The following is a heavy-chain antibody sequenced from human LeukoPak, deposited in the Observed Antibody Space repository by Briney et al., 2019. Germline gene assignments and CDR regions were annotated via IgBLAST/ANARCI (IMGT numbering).Heavy chain of an antibody. J-gene: IGHJ4*02. D-gene: IGHD3-9*01. V-gene: IGHV4-4*07. CDR2: IYTSGST. Sequence: SETLSLTCTVSGGSISSYYWSWIRQPAGKGLEWIGRIYTSGSTNYNPSLKSRVTMSVDTSKNQFSLKLSSVTAADTAVYYCASWVRFYEILTGYSYFDYWGQGTLVTVSS. CDR1: GGSISSYY. CDR3: ASWVRFYEILTGYSYFDY.